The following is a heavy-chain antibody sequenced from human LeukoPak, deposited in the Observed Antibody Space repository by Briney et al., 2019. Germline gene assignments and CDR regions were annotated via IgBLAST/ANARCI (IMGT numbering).Heavy chain of an antibody. CDR3: ARHGYSSSWYYDWFDP. J-gene: IGHJ5*02. CDR1: GGSISSSSYY. D-gene: IGHD6-13*01. Sequence: PSETLSLTCTVSGGSISSSSYYWGWIRQPPGKGLEWIGSIYYSGSTYYNPSLKSRVTISVDTSKNQFSLKLSSVTAADTAVYYCARHGYSSSWYYDWFDPWGQGTLVTVSS. CDR2: IYYSGST. V-gene: IGHV4-39*01.